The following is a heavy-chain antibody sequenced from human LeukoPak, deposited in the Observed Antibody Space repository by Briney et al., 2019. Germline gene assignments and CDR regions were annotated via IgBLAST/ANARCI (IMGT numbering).Heavy chain of an antibody. CDR3: ARGPTYYDILTGYSPRGWFDP. Sequence: SETLSLTCTVSGGSISSGDYYWSWIRQPPGKGLEWIGYIYYSGSTYYNPSLKSRVTILVDTSKNQFSLKLSSVTAADTAVYYCARGPTYYDILTGYSPRGWFDPWGQGTLVTVSS. CDR1: GGSISSGDYY. J-gene: IGHJ5*02. CDR2: IYYSGST. V-gene: IGHV4-30-4*01. D-gene: IGHD3-9*01.